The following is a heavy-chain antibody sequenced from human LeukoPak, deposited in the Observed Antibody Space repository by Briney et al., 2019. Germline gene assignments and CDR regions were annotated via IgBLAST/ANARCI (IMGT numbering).Heavy chain of an antibody. CDR2: IYYSGST. J-gene: IGHJ4*02. CDR3: ARAKTDYDSSGYDY. V-gene: IGHV4-59*01. Sequence: SETLSLTCTVSGGSLSSYYWSWIRQPPGKGLEWIGYIYYSGSTNYNPSLKSRVTISVDTSKNQFSLKLSSVTAADTAVYYCARAKTDYDSSGYDYWGQGTLVTVSS. CDR1: GGSLSSYY. D-gene: IGHD3-22*01.